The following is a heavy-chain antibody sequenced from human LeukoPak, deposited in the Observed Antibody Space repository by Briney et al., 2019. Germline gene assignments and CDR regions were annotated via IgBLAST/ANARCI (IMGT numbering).Heavy chain of an antibody. Sequence: ASVKLSCTASGYTFTSYYLYWVRQAPGQGPEWMSVINTSGGSTTSAQKFQGRVTMPRDTSTSTVYMELRSLRAEDTAVYYCARCPGPADDGGGYCFDYWGQGTLVTVSS. CDR1: GYTFTSYY. J-gene: IGHJ4*02. CDR2: INTSGGST. D-gene: IGHD3-22*01. CDR3: ARCPGPADDGGGYCFDY. V-gene: IGHV1-46*01.